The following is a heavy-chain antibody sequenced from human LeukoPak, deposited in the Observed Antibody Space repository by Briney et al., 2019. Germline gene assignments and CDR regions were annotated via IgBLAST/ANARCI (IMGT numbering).Heavy chain of an antibody. D-gene: IGHD2-21*01. CDR3: ATIVVVIGNVDY. Sequence: SETLSLTCAVYGGSFSGYYWSWIRQSPGKGLEWIGYIYYTETSYNPSLKSRVTISADTSKNQFSLKLSSVTAADTAVYYCATIVVVIGNVDYWGQGTLVTVSS. CDR1: GGSFSGYY. J-gene: IGHJ4*02. CDR2: IYYTET. V-gene: IGHV4-59*12.